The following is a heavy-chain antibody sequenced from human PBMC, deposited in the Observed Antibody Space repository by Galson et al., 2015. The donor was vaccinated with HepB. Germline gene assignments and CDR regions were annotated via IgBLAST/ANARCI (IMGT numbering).Heavy chain of an antibody. V-gene: IGHV1-46*03. J-gene: IGHJ4*02. CDR3: ASSNMVRGVTLDY. CDR1: GYTFTSYY. CDR2: INPSGGST. Sequence: SVKVSCKASGYTFTSYYMHWVRQAPGQGLEWMGIINPSGGSTSYAQKFQGRVTMTRDTSTSTVYMELSSLRSEDTAVYYCASSNMVRGVTLDYWGQGTLVTVSS. D-gene: IGHD3-10*01.